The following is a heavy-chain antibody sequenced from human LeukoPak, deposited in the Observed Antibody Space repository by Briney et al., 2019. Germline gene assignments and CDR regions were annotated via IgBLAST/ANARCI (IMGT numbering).Heavy chain of an antibody. CDR1: GFTFSTYS. Sequence: GGTLRLSCAASGFTFSTYSMNWVRQAPGKELEWVSSISSSSSYIYYADSVKGRFTISRDNVKNSLYLQMNSLRAEDTAVYYCASSSWSTPVVYWGQGTLVTVSS. D-gene: IGHD6-13*01. J-gene: IGHJ4*02. CDR3: ASSSWSTPVVY. V-gene: IGHV3-21*01. CDR2: ISSSSSYI.